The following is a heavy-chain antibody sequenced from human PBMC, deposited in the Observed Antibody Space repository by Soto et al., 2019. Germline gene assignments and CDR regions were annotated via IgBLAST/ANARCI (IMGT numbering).Heavy chain of an antibody. J-gene: IGHJ6*02. CDR3: ARDFLQQLANDYYYYYGMDV. Sequence: PSETLSLTCAVSGGSISGSYYYWAWLRQSPGKGPEWIGSVFYTGFTSYNPSLESRVSVSVDTSKSQFSLKLSSVTAADTAVYYCARDFLQQLANDYYYYYGMDVWGQGTTVTVSS. V-gene: IGHV4-39*07. CDR1: GGSISGSYYY. CDR2: VFYTGFT. D-gene: IGHD6-13*01.